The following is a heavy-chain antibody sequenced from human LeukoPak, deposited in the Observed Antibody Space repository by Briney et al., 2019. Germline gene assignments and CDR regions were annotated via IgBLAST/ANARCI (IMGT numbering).Heavy chain of an antibody. D-gene: IGHD3-9*01. V-gene: IGHV1-2*02. CDR2: INPNSGGT. CDR3: ARDNILTGYGNWFDP. J-gene: IGHJ5*02. Sequence: ASVKVSCKASGYTFTGYYMHWVRQAPGQGLEWMGWINPNSGGTNYAQKFQGRGTMTRGTSISTAYMELSRLRSDDTAVYYCARDNILTGYGNWFDPWGQGTLVTVSS. CDR1: GYTFTGYY.